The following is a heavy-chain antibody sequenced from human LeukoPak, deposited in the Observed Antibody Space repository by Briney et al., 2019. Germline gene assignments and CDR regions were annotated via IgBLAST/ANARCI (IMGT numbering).Heavy chain of an antibody. CDR2: ISGSGGNT. CDR3: AKGPHITMTYNWFDP. D-gene: IGHD3-22*01. CDR1: GFTFSSYA. V-gene: IGHV3-23*01. Sequence: GGSLRLSCAASGFTFSSYAMSRVRQAPGKGLESVSAISGSGGNTYYADSVKGRFTISRDNSKNMMYLQMNSLRADDTAVYYCAKGPHITMTYNWFDPWGQGTLVTVSS. J-gene: IGHJ5*02.